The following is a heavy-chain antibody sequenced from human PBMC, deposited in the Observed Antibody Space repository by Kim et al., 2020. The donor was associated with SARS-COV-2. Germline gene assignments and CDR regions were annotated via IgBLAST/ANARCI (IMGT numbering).Heavy chain of an antibody. Sequence: SETLSLTCTVSGGSISSSSYYWGWIRQPPGKGLEWIGSIYYSGSTYYNPSLKSRVTISVDTSKNQFSLKLSSVTAADTAVYYCARRYSGSYYPEFPFDYWGQGTLVTVSS. V-gene: IGHV4-39*01. J-gene: IGHJ4*02. CDR1: GGSISSSSYY. CDR3: ARRYSGSYYPEFPFDY. CDR2: IYYSGST. D-gene: IGHD1-26*01.